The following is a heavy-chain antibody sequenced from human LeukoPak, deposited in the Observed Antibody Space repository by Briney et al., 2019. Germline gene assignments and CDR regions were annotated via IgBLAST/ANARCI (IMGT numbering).Heavy chain of an antibody. D-gene: IGHD1-26*01. Sequence: SETLSLTCTVSGGSISSYYWSWIRQPPGKGLEWIGYIYTSGSTNYNPSLKSRVTISVDTSKNQFSLKLSSVTAADTAVYYCARGLVGATRGDDYWGQGTLVTVSS. J-gene: IGHJ4*02. V-gene: IGHV4-4*09. CDR3: ARGLVGATRGDDY. CDR2: IYTSGST. CDR1: GGSISSYY.